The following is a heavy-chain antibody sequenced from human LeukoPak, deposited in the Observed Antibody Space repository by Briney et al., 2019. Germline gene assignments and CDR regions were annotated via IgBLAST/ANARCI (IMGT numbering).Heavy chain of an antibody. V-gene: IGHV3-48*03. CDR3: AELGITMIGGV. CDR1: GFTFSSYE. Sequence: QPGGSLRLSCAASGFTFSSYEMNWVRQAPGKGLEWVSYVSSSGSTIYYADSVKGRFTISRDNAKNSLYLQMNSLRAEDTAVYYCAELGITMIGGVWGKGTTVTISS. J-gene: IGHJ6*04. D-gene: IGHD3-10*02. CDR2: VSSSGSTI.